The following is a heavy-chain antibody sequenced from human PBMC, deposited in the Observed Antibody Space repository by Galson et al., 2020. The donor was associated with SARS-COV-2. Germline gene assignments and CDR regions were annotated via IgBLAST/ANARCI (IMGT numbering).Heavy chain of an antibody. V-gene: IGHV3-21*01. J-gene: IGHJ4*02. CDR1: GFVFSDYT. Sequence: GGSLRLSCAASGFVFSDYTMNWVRQAPGKGLQWVSSISSTSKSMSYEDSVKGRFTLSRDNAKKSVYLQMNSLTVEDTAIYFCARQRNSGFDLKTFDQWGRGTLVAVSS. CDR3: ARQRNSGFDLKTFDQ. D-gene: IGHD5-12*01. CDR2: ISSTSKSM.